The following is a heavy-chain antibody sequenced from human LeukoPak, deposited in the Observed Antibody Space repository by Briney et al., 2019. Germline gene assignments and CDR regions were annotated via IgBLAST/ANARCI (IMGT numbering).Heavy chain of an antibody. D-gene: IGHD1-7*01. Sequence: TSETLSLTCTVSGGSISSGDYYWSWIRQPPGEGLEWIGYIYYSGSTYYNPSLKSRVTISVDTSKNQFSLKLSSVTAADTAVYYCARANYDHYYYMDVWGKGTTVTVSS. CDR3: ARANYDHYYYMDV. CDR2: IYYSGST. J-gene: IGHJ6*03. CDR1: GGSISSGDYY. V-gene: IGHV4-30-4*08.